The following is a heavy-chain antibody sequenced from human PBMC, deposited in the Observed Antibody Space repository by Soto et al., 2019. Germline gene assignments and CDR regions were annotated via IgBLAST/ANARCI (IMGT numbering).Heavy chain of an antibody. CDR1: GVTFSSYS. D-gene: IGHD3-16*01. CDR2: ILPVFGKS. V-gene: IGHV1-69*06. Sequence: SVKVSCKASGVTFSSYSISWVRQAPGQGLEWMGGILPVFGKSNFAQTFKGRVTITAERSTRTVYMELSSLKSEDTAVYYCARAVCKLNVGATSDYYFDSWGQGTLVTVSS. J-gene: IGHJ4*02. CDR3: ARAVCKLNVGATSDYYFDS.